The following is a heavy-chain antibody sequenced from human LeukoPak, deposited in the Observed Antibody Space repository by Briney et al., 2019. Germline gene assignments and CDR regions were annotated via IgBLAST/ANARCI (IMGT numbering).Heavy chain of an antibody. J-gene: IGHJ5*02. Sequence: SETLSLTCTVSGGSISSSSYYWGWIRQPPGKGLEWFGSIYYSGSTYYNPSLKSRVTISVDTSKNQFSLKLSSVTAADTAVYYCARDSFYCSSTSCYSTDSPTNNWFDPWGQGTLVTVSS. CDR2: IYYSGST. D-gene: IGHD2-2*01. CDR3: ARDSFYCSSTSCYSTDSPTNNWFDP. V-gene: IGHV4-39*07. CDR1: GGSISSSSYY.